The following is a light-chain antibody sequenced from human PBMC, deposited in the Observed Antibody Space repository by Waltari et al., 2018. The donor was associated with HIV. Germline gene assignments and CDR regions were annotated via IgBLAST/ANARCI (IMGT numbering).Light chain of an antibody. CDR2: WTS. V-gene: IGKV4-1*01. CDR1: QSILYSSNNRNY. J-gene: IGKJ4*01. Sequence: DIVMTQSPDSLPVYLGERATINCKSSQSILYSSNNRNYLAWYQQKPGQRPKLLIYWTSTRESGVPDRFTGNGSGTDFTLTISSLQAEDVAVYYCQQYDSTPLTFGGGTKVEIK. CDR3: QQYDSTPLT.